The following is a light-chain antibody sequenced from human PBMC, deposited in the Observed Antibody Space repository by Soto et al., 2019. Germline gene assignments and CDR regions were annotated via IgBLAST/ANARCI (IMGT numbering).Light chain of an antibody. CDR2: GAS. Sequence: EIVMSQSPATLSVSPGERATLSCRASQSVRNNLAWYQQRPGQAPRLLMYGASTRPSGIPARFTGGGSGTDFTLTITSLQSEDFAVYYCQQYDSYMYAFGQGTKVEI. J-gene: IGKJ2*01. CDR1: QSVRNN. CDR3: QQYDSYMYA. V-gene: IGKV3-15*01.